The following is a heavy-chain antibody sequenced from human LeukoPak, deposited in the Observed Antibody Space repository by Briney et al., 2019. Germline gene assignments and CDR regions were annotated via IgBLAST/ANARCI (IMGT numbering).Heavy chain of an antibody. D-gene: IGHD1/OR15-1a*01. Sequence: GGSLLLSCAASGFTFSSYSMNWVRQAPGKGREWVSSISSSSSYIYYTDSGKGRFTISRDNAKKSLFLQMNSLRAEDTAVYYCARDLFGGNWNTEGFDYWGQGTLVTVSS. CDR1: GFTFSSYS. J-gene: IGHJ4*02. CDR3: ARDLFGGNWNTEGFDY. V-gene: IGHV3-21*01. CDR2: ISSSSSYI.